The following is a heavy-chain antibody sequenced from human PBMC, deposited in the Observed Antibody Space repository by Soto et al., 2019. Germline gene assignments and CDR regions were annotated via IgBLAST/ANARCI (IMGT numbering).Heavy chain of an antibody. CDR1: GYTFTSYD. V-gene: IGHV1-8*01. D-gene: IGHD2-2*01. CDR3: ARGSTGDCSSTSCYADFDY. J-gene: IGHJ4*02. CDR2: MNPNSGNT. Sequence: QVQLVQSGAEVKKPGASVKVSCKASGYTFTSYDINWVRQATGQGLEWMGWMNPNSGNTGYAQKFQGRVNMTRNTSISTAYMELSSLRSEDTAVYYCARGSTGDCSSTSCYADFDYWGQGTLVTVSS.